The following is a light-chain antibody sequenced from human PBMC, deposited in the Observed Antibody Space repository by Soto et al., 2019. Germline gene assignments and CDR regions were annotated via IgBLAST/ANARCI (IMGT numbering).Light chain of an antibody. CDR3: QQYDNLPLT. V-gene: IGKV1-33*01. J-gene: IGKJ4*01. CDR2: DAS. CDR1: QDISNY. Sequence: DIQMTQSPSSLSAYVGDRVTITCQTSQDISNYLNWYQQKSGKAPELLIYDASNLETGVPSRFSGSGSGTDFTFTISSLQPEDIATYYCQQYDNLPLTFGGGTKVAIK.